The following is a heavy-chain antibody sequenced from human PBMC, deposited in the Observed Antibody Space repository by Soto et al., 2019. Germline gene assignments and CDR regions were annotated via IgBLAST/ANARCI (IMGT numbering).Heavy chain of an antibody. D-gene: IGHD6-13*01. V-gene: IGHV4-34*01. CDR3: ARGWGVAAADTFLSY. Sequence: SETLSLTCAVYGGSFSGYYWSWIRQPPGKGLEWIGEINHSGSTNYNPSLKSRVTISVDTSKNQFSLKLSSVTAADTAVYYCARGWGVAAADTFLSYWGQGTLVTVSS. J-gene: IGHJ4*01. CDR2: INHSGST. CDR1: GGSFSGYY.